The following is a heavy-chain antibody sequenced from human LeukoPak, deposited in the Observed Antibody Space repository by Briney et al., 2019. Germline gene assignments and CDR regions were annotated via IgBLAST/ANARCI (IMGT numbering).Heavy chain of an antibody. V-gene: IGHV4-34*01. CDR2: IDHSGST. CDR1: GGSFSGYY. CDR3: ARGWGYRAAGTFSRINWFDP. D-gene: IGHD6-13*01. J-gene: IGHJ5*02. Sequence: SETLSLTCAVYGGSFSGYYWCWIRQPPGKGLEWIGEIDHSGSTNYNPSLKSRVTISVDTSKNQFSLKLSSVTAADTAVYYCARGWGYRAAGTFSRINWFDPWGQGTLVTVSS.